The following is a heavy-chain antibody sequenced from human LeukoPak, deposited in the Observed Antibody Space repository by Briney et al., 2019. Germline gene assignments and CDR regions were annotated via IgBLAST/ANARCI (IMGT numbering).Heavy chain of an antibody. Sequence: PSETLSLTCTVSGGSISSYYWSWIRQPAGKGLEWIGYIYYSGSTNYNPSLKSRVTISVDTSKNQFSLKLSSVTAADTAVYYCARSPGSSSSDNWFDPWGQGTLVTVSS. D-gene: IGHD6-13*01. V-gene: IGHV4-59*01. CDR3: ARSPGSSSSDNWFDP. CDR2: IYYSGST. CDR1: GGSISSYY. J-gene: IGHJ5*02.